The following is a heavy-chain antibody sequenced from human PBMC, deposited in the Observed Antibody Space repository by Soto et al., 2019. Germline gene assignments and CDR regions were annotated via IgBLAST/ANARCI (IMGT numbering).Heavy chain of an antibody. CDR3: AVRRSGGATARGFDY. Sequence: QVQLQESGPGLVKPSGTLSLTCAVSGGSISSSNWWSWVRQPPGKGLEWIGEIYHSGSTNYNPSRESRVTISVDKSKNQFSLKLSSVTAAGTAVYYCAVRRSGGATARGFDYLGQGTLVTVSS. V-gene: IGHV4-4*02. J-gene: IGHJ4*02. CDR1: GGSISSSNW. CDR2: IYHSGST. D-gene: IGHD1-26*01.